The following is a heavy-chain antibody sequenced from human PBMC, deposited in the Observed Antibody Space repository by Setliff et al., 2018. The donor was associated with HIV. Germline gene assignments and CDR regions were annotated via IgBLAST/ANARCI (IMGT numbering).Heavy chain of an antibody. J-gene: IGHJ4*02. D-gene: IGHD6-19*01. CDR2: ISYDGNDK. Sequence: GGSLRLSCVASGFTFSSFPMYWVRLAPGKGLEWVTVISYDGNDKDYADSVKGRFTISRDYSKNTLYLQLNSLKGEDTAVYYCARANTGYSSGWLDIRGYKWIDCWGQGTPVTVSS. CDR1: GFTFSSFP. CDR3: ARANTGYSSGWLDIRGYKWIDC. V-gene: IGHV3-30*04.